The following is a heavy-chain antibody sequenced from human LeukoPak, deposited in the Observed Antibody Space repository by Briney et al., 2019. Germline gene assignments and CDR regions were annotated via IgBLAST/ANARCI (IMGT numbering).Heavy chain of an antibody. CDR3: TRDIRSWYFDL. Sequence: PGTSLRLSCAAFEFTFRKYGMHWVRQAPGKGLEWVAVIWSDGSSTYYADSVKGRFTISRDNSKNMLSLRMNSLRAEDTAVYYCTRDIRSWYFDLWGRGTRVTVSS. V-gene: IGHV3-33*01. D-gene: IGHD3-3*02. CDR1: EFTFRKYG. CDR2: IWSDGSST. J-gene: IGHJ2*01.